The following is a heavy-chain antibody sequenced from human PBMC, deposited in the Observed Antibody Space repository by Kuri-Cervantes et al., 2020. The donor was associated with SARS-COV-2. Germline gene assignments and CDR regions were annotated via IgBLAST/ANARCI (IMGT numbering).Heavy chain of an antibody. Sequence: GSLRLSCTVSGGSISSYYWSWIRQPPGKGLEWIGYIYYSGSTNYNPSLKSRVTISVDTSKNQFSLKLSSVTAADTAVYYCARGLSKRITIFGVVITGSYYGMDVWGQGTTVTVSS. CDR2: IYYSGST. J-gene: IGHJ6*02. CDR1: GGSISSYY. V-gene: IGHV4-59*12. CDR3: ARGLSKRITIFGVVITGSYYGMDV. D-gene: IGHD3-3*01.